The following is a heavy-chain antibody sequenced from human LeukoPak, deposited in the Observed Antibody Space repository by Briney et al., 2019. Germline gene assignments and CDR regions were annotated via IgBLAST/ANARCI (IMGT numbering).Heavy chain of an antibody. J-gene: IGHJ4*02. D-gene: IGHD3-22*01. CDR2: IYYSGST. CDR1: GGSISSYY. V-gene: IGHV4-59*01. Sequence: SETLSLTCTVSGGSISSYYWSWIRQPPGKGLEWIGYIYYSGSTNYNPSLKSRVTISVDTSKSQFSLKLSSVTAADTAVYYCARAVDYYDRVDYWGQGTLVTVSS. CDR3: ARAVDYYDRVDY.